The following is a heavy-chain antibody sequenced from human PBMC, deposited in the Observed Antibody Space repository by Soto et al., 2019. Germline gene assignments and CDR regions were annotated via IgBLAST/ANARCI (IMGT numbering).Heavy chain of an antibody. CDR2: IYYSGST. J-gene: IGHJ6*02. V-gene: IGHV4-39*02. Sequence: SETLSLTCTVSGGSISSSSYYWGWIRQPPGKGLEWIGSIYYSGSTYYNPSLKSRVTISVDTSKNQFSLKLSSVTAADTAVYYCARDQFVVVPAAIEDYYYGMDVWGQGTTVTVSS. D-gene: IGHD2-2*02. CDR1: GGSISSSSYY. CDR3: ARDQFVVVPAAIEDYYYGMDV.